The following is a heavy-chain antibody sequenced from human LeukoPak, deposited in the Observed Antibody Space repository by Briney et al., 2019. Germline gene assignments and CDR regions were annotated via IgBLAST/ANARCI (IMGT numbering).Heavy chain of an antibody. V-gene: IGHV1-69*04. D-gene: IGHD3-22*01. CDR2: IIPIFGIA. J-gene: IGHJ5*02. CDR3: ARDQDYDSSGPSWFDP. CDR1: GGTFSSYA. Sequence: GASVKVSCKASGGTFSSYAIRWARQAPGQGLEWMGRIIPIFGIANYAQKFQGRVTITADKSTSTAYMELSSLRSEDTAVYYCARDQDYDSSGPSWFDPWGQGTLVTVSS.